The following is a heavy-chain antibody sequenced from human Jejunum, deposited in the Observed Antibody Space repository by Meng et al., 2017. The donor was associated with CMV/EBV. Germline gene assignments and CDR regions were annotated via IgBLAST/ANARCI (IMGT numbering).Heavy chain of an antibody. CDR2: ISCYNGDT. J-gene: IGHJ4*02. V-gene: IGHV1-18*01. CDR1: GYTFTHHG. CDR3: GQWMVIVATAIPCPGH. Sequence: QLARVQSGSEVKKPGASVRFYCKASGYTFTHHGISWIRQAPGQGLEWTGWISCYNGDTNYAQKLQGRVTMTTDTSTNTAYMDLRSLRSDDTAVASGGQWMVIVATAIPCPGHWGQGTLVTVSS. D-gene: IGHD2-21*02.